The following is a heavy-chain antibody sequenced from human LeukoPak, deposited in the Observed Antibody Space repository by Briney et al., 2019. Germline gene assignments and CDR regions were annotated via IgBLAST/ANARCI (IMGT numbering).Heavy chain of an antibody. D-gene: IGHD3-10*01. V-gene: IGHV4-34*01. CDR2: INHSGST. CDR3: ARGGGHPPTTTFATGSFPSLAGRTFDY. CDR1: GGSFSGYY. Sequence: PSETLSLTCAVSGGSFSGYYWSWLRQPPGKGLEWIGEINHSGSTNYNPSLKSRVTISVDTSNNQFSRKLSAETAADTAMYYCARGGGHPPTTTFATGSFPSLAGRTFDYWGQGTLVTVSS. J-gene: IGHJ4*02.